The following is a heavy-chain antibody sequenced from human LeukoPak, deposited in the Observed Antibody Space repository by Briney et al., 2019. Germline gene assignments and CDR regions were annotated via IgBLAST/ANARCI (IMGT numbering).Heavy chain of an antibody. CDR3: ARDSRLYSSGWYGTYYYYYGMDV. V-gene: IGHV4-59*01. CDR2: IYYSGST. D-gene: IGHD6-19*01. Sequence: PSETLSLTCTVSGGSISSYYWSWIRQPPGKGLEWIGYIYYSGSTNYNPSLKSRVTISVDTSKNQFSLKLSSVTAADTAVYYCARDSRLYSSGWYGTYYYYYGMDVWGQGTTVTVSS. J-gene: IGHJ6*02. CDR1: GGSISSYY.